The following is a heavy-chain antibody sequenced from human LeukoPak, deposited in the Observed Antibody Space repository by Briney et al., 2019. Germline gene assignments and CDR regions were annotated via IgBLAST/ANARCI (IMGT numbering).Heavy chain of an antibody. V-gene: IGHV1-46*03. D-gene: IGHD3-3*01. CDR2: INPSGGST. CDR3: ARAAVYYDFWSGYYPPSFLDY. Sequence: ASVKVSCKASGYTFTSYYMHWVRQAPGQGLEWMGIINPSGGSTSYAQKFQGRVTMTRDTSTSTVYMEVSSLRSEDTAVYYCARAAVYYDFWSGYYPPSFLDYWGQGTLVTVSS. CDR1: GYTFTSYY. J-gene: IGHJ4*02.